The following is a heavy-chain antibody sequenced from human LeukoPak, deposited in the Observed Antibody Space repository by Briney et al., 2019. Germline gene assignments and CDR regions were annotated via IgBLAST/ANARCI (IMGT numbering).Heavy chain of an antibody. CDR2: INHNANS. Sequence: SETLSLTCAVYGGSFNDYYWSWIRQPPGKGLEWIGEINHNANSNYNPSLESRVTISVDTFKNQFSLKVKSVTAADTAIYYCARRIFDRTGEWVFDYWGQGTLVTVSS. CDR3: ARRIFDRTGEWVFDY. J-gene: IGHJ4*02. CDR1: GGSFNDYY. V-gene: IGHV4-34*01. D-gene: IGHD3-3*01.